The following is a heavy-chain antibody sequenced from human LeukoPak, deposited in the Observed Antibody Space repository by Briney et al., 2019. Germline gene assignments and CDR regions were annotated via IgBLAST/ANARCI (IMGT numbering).Heavy chain of an antibody. CDR1: GGSISSGGYY. J-gene: IGHJ6*02. CDR3: ARVRGYCSGGSCYYYYYGMDV. CDR2: IYCSGST. V-gene: IGHV4-31*03. Sequence: SETLSLTCTVSGGSISSGGYYWSWIRQHPGKGLEWIGYIYCSGSTYYNPSLKSRVTISVDTSKNQFSLKLSSVTAADTAVYYCARVRGYCSGGSCYYYYYGMDVWGQGTTVTVSS. D-gene: IGHD2-15*01.